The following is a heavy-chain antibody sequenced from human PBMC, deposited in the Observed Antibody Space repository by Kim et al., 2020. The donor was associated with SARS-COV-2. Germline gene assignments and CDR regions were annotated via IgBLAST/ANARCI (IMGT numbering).Heavy chain of an antibody. V-gene: IGHV4-61*02. Sequence: SETLSLTCTVSGGSISSTSYYWSWVRQPAGKGLEWIGRIYTSGTTNYNPSLKSRATISVDASKNQFSLKLSSVTAADTAMYYCATDRVGASKFDYWGQGTLVTVSS. D-gene: IGHD1-26*01. CDR1: GGSISSTSYY. CDR3: ATDRVGASKFDY. CDR2: IYTSGTT. J-gene: IGHJ4*02.